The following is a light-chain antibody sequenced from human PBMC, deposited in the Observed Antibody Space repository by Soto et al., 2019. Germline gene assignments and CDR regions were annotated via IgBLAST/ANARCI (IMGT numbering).Light chain of an antibody. V-gene: IGKV3-20*01. CDR1: QSVTSRL. CDR3: QQYGGSMT. J-gene: IGKJ1*01. CDR2: DAS. Sequence: EIVLTQSPGTLSLSPGERATLYCRASQSVTSRLAWYQQKSGQSPRLLISDASSRATGIPDRFSGSGSETDFTLTIRRLEPEDFAVYYCQQYGGSMTFGQGTKVEIQ.